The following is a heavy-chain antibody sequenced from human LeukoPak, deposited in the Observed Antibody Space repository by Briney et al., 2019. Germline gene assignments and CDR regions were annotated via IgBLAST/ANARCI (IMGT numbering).Heavy chain of an antibody. CDR3: ARHAKAYGSSCDY. Sequence: PGESLKISCKGSGYSFTTNWISWVRQMPGKGLEWMGRIDPSDSYTNYSPSFQGHVTISADKSFSTAYLQWTSLKASDTAMYYCARHAKAYGSSCDYWGQGTLVTVSS. J-gene: IGHJ4*02. CDR1: GYSFTTNW. D-gene: IGHD6-13*01. V-gene: IGHV5-10-1*01. CDR2: IDPSDSYT.